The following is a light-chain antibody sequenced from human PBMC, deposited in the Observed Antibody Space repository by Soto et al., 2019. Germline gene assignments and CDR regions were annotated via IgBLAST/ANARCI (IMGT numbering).Light chain of an antibody. V-gene: IGKV1-39*01. CDR3: QQVYVYPST. CDR2: AAS. J-gene: IGKJ4*01. Sequence: DIQMTQSPSSLSASVGDRFTITCLASQTISSYLNWYQQKPGKAPNLLIYAASTLQSGVPSRFSGGGSGTDFTLTISSLQPEDFATYYCQQVYVYPSTFGGGTKVDIK. CDR1: QTISSY.